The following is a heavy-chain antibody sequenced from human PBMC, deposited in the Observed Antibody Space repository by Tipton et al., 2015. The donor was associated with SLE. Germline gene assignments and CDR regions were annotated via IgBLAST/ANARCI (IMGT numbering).Heavy chain of an antibody. Sequence: LRLSCAVYGGSFSGYYWSWIRQPPGKGLEWIGEITHSGTTNYNPSLKSRVTISVDTSKNQFSLKLSSVTAADTAVYYCARGLGGSDYWGQGTLATVSS. CDR3: ARGLGGSDY. CDR1: GGSFSGYY. V-gene: IGHV4-34*01. D-gene: IGHD2-15*01. J-gene: IGHJ4*02. CDR2: ITHSGTT.